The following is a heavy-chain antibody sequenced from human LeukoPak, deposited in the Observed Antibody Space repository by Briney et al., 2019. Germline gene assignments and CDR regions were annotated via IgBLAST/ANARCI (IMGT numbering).Heavy chain of an antibody. CDR3: ASSHSGSHARPSNFDY. D-gene: IGHD1-26*01. J-gene: IGHJ4*02. Sequence: ASVKVSCKASGYTFTSYGISWVRQAPGQGLEWMGWISAYNGNTNYAQKLQGRVTMTTDTSTSTAYMELRSLRSDDTAVYYCASSHSGSHARPSNFDYWGQGTLVTVSS. V-gene: IGHV1-18*01. CDR2: ISAYNGNT. CDR1: GYTFTSYG.